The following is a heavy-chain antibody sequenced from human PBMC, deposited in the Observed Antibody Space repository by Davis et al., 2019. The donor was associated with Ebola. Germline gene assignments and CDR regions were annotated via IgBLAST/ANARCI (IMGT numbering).Heavy chain of an antibody. Sequence: GGSLRLSCAASGFTFSSYWMSWVRQAPGKGLEWVANIKQDGSEKYYVDSVKGRFTISRDDSKNTLSLQMNSLRAEDTAVYYCAKGRSFVDYWGQGTLVTVSS. CDR1: GFTFSSYW. CDR3: AKGRSFVDY. J-gene: IGHJ4*02. V-gene: IGHV3-7*03. CDR2: IKQDGSEK.